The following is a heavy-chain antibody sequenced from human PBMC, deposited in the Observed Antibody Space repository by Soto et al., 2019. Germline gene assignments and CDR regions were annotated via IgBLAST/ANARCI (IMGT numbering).Heavy chain of an antibody. V-gene: IGHV3-30*18. CDR2: ISDDGKNK. Sequence: QVQLVQSGGGVVQAGRSLRLSCAASGFTFRTYGMHWVRQAPGKGLVWVAVISDDGKNKYNLASVEGRFTISRDNSKNMLFLQMYGLRTEDTAVYYCAKGGGYTSGTNDAFDFLGPGTMVTVSS. CDR3: AKGGGYTSGTNDAFDF. D-gene: IGHD5-18*01. J-gene: IGHJ3*01. CDR1: GFTFRTYG.